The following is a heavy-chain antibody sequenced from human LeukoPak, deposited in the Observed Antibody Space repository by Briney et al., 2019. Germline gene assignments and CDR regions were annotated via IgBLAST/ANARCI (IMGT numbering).Heavy chain of an antibody. CDR1: GFTFDSYA. D-gene: IGHD1-26*01. Sequence: GGSLRLSCAASGFTFDSYAMSWVRQAPGRGLEWVSSISGSGGSTYYADSVKGRFTISRDNSKNTLYLQMDSLRIEDTAEYYCAKGNSARSGSYYGDYWGQGTLVTVSS. V-gene: IGHV3-23*01. J-gene: IGHJ4*02. CDR2: ISGSGGST. CDR3: AKGNSARSGSYYGDY.